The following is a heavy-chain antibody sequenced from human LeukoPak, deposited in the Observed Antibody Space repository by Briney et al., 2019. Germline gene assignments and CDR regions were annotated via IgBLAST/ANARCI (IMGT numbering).Heavy chain of an antibody. Sequence: GESLKISCKGSGYSFTSYWIGWVRQMPGKGLEWMGIIYPGDSDTRYSPSFQGQVTISADKSISTAYLQWSSLKASDTAMYYCARHWYNWNDGGWFDPWGQGTLVTVSS. D-gene: IGHD1-20*01. CDR2: IYPGDSDT. CDR1: GYSFTSYW. V-gene: IGHV5-51*01. CDR3: ARHWYNWNDGGWFDP. J-gene: IGHJ5*02.